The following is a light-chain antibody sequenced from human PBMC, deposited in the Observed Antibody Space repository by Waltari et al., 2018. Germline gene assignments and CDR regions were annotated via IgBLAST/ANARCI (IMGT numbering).Light chain of an antibody. Sequence: SYVVTQPPSVSVAPGETARITYGGDNVGSHSVHWYQQRPGQAPILIMRYDSDRPSGIPDRFSGFNSGNTATLTISRVEAGDEADYYCHVWHAALDPGVFGSGTEVTVL. J-gene: IGLJ1*01. V-gene: IGLV3-21*04. CDR3: HVWHAALDPGV. CDR2: YDS. CDR1: NVGSHS.